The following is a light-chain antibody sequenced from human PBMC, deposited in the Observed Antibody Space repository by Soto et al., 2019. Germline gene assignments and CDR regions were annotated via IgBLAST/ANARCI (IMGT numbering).Light chain of an antibody. V-gene: IGKV1-33*01. CDR3: QQYDILPIT. Sequence: DIQMTQSPSSVSASVGDRVTITCRASQGISSWLAWYQQKAGKAPKLLIYDASNLEIGVPSRFSGSGSGTHFTFTISSLQAEDIGTYYCQQYDILPITFGRGTRLEIK. CDR2: DAS. CDR1: QGISSW. J-gene: IGKJ5*01.